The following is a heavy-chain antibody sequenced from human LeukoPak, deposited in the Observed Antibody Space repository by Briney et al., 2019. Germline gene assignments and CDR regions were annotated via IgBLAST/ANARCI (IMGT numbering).Heavy chain of an antibody. CDR1: RFSFSTYW. D-gene: IGHD6-19*01. CDR3: ARDRSYSSGWYIGDRAGFDI. J-gene: IGHJ3*02. V-gene: IGHV3-7*04. Sequence: GGSLRLSCAASRFSFSTYWMSWVRQAPGKGLEWVANIKQDGREKKYVDSVKGRFTISRDNAKHSLYLEMNSLRAEDTAVYYCARDRSYSSGWYIGDRAGFDIWGQGTMVTVSS. CDR2: IKQDGREK.